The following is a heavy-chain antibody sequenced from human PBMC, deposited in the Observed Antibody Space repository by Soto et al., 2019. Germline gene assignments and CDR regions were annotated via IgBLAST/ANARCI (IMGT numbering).Heavy chain of an antibody. Sequence: GGSLRLSCAASGFTFSSYEMNWVRQAPGKGLEWVSYISSSGSTIYYADSVKGRFTISRDNAKNSLYLQMNSLRAEDTAVYYCAGPLMTTVTTGGMDVWGQGTTVTVSS. CDR1: GFTFSSYE. V-gene: IGHV3-48*03. D-gene: IGHD4-4*01. CDR3: AGPLMTTVTTGGMDV. CDR2: ISSSGSTI. J-gene: IGHJ6*02.